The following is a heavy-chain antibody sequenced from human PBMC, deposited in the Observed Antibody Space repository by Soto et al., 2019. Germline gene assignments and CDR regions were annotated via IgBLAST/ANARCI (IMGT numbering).Heavy chain of an antibody. CDR3: ANVPIWCGSSRCFTEGFDY. CDR2: VSASASNT. D-gene: IGHD2-2*01. Sequence: EVQLLQHGGGLVQPGGSLRLNCAASGFTFSDYAMSWVRQAPGKGLEWASTVSASASNTHYADSVKRRFTSSRDNSKNTLFLQMVTMSAEDTALYYCANVPIWCGSSRCFTEGFDYWGQGTLVIVSS. V-gene: IGHV3-23*01. CDR1: GFTFSDYA. J-gene: IGHJ4*02.